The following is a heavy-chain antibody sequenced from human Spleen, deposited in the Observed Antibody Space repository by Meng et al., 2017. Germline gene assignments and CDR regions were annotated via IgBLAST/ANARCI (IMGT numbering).Heavy chain of an antibody. CDR1: GGSINSGDYY. D-gene: IGHD6-19*01. V-gene: IGHV4-31*01. CDR2: IYYSGST. J-gene: IGHJ4*01. CDR3: ASSGWYRGPNYFDY. Sequence: QVQPQESGPGLVKPSQTLSLACTVSGGSINSGDYYWSWIRQHPGKGLEWIGYIYYSGSTYYNPSLKSLVTISVDPSKNQFSLMVSSVTAADTAVYYCASSGWYRGPNYFDYWGQGTLVTVSS.